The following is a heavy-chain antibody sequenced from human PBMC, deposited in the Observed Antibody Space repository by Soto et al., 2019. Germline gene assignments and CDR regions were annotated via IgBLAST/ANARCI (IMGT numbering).Heavy chain of an antibody. CDR3: ARINGARTNYYMDV. J-gene: IGHJ6*03. CDR2: ISVNNGNT. CDR1: GYMFTSYG. V-gene: IGHV1-18*01. D-gene: IGHD2-8*01. Sequence: QVQLVQSGAELKKPGASAKVSCKASGYMFTSYGISWVRQAPGQGLEWMAWISVNNGNTNYAQKLQGRLTMSTDTSPDPAHTALRRLTYADTGLSYCARINGARTNYYMDVWGKGATVIVSS.